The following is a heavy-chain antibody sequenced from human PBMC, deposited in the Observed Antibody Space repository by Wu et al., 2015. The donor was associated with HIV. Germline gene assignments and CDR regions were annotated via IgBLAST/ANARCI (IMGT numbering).Heavy chain of an antibody. CDR2: IIPLFGSA. Sequence: QVHLVQSGPEVKKPGSSVKVSCKASGGTFSSFSVSWVRQAPGQGLEWMGGIIPLFGSAHSAQKFQDRVTVTTDDYMATVYMELSSLRSEDTAVYYCARDQGPELELRDYWGQGTLVTVSS. D-gene: IGHD1-7*01. J-gene: IGHJ4*02. V-gene: IGHV1-69*05. CDR1: GGTFSSFS. CDR3: ARDQGPELELRDY.